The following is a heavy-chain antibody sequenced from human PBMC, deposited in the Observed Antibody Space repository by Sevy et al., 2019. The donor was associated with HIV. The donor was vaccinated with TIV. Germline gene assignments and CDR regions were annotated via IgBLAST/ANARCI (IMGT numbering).Heavy chain of an antibody. Sequence: SETLSLTCAVYGGSFSGYYWSWIRQPPGKGLEWIGEINHSGSTNYNPSLKSRVTISVDTSKNQFSLKPSSVTAADTAVYYCARGWFGYCSGGSCYGMDVWGQGTTVTVSS. D-gene: IGHD2-15*01. CDR1: GGSFSGYY. J-gene: IGHJ6*02. V-gene: IGHV4-34*01. CDR2: INHSGST. CDR3: ARGWFGYCSGGSCYGMDV.